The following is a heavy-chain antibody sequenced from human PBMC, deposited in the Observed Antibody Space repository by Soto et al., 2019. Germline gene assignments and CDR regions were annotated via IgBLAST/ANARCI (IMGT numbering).Heavy chain of an antibody. J-gene: IGHJ4*02. Sequence: SGPTLVNPTQTLKLTCTFSGFSLSTSGVGVGWIRQPPGKALEWLALIYWDYDKRFRPSLQSRLTITKDTSRNQVFLTVTNVDLVDTATYYCAHRAGQGFDFWGQGTQVTVSS. CDR2: IYWDYDK. CDR3: AHRAGQGFDF. V-gene: IGHV2-5*02. D-gene: IGHD6-13*01. CDR1: GFSLSTSGVG.